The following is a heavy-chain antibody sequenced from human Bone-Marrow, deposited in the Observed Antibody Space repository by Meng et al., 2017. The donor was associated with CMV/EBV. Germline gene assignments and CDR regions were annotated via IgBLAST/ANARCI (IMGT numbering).Heavy chain of an antibody. CDR3: ARSSQVTKYYFDY. Sequence: ASVKVSCKASGYTFSSYYMHWVRQAAGQGLEWMGIINPSGGSATYAQKFQGRVTVTRDTSTITVYMELSSLRSEDTAVYYCARSSQVTKYYFDYWGQGTRVTVSS. J-gene: IGHJ4*02. CDR1: GYTFSSYY. V-gene: IGHV1-46*01. CDR2: INPSGGSA.